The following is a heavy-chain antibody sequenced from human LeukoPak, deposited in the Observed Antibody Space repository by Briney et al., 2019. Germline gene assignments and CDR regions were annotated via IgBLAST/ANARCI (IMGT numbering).Heavy chain of an antibody. Sequence: SETLSLTRAVYGDSFTYYHWTWIRQSPGRGLEWIGEVSHTGDTDYNPSLKNRLTISIDTSNKQFSLRLTSVTAADTAVYYCARTPGAFDFWGQGTLVTVSS. CDR2: VSHTGDT. V-gene: IGHV4-34*01. CDR3: ARTPGAFDF. J-gene: IGHJ4*02. CDR1: GDSFTYYH. D-gene: IGHD2-15*01.